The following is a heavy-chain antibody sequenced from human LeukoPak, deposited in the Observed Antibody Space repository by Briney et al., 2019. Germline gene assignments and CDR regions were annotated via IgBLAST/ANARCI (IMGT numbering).Heavy chain of an antibody. V-gene: IGHV3-21*01. CDR1: GFTFSSYS. J-gene: IGHJ4*02. CDR3: ASGQTFSGWYPLDGY. D-gene: IGHD6-19*01. Sequence: GGSLRLSCAASGFTFSSYSMSWVRQAPGKGLEWVSSISSSSSYIYYADSVKGRFTISRDNAKNSLYLQMNSLRAEDTAVYYCASGQTFSGWYPLDGYWGQGTLVTVSS. CDR2: ISSSSSYI.